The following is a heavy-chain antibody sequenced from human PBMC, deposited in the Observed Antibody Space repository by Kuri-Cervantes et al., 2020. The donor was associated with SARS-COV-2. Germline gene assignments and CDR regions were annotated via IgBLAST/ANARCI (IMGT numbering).Heavy chain of an antibody. CDR2: ISYDGSNK. V-gene: IGHV3-30*03. Sequence: LSLTCAPSGFTLSSYGMHWVRQAPGKGLEWVAVISYDGSNKYYADSVKGRFTISRDNSKNTLYLQMNSLRAEDTAVYYCARDLTVTTFLDSPHYFDYWGQGTLVTVSS. CDR3: ARDLTVTTFLDSPHYFDY. J-gene: IGHJ4*02. CDR1: GFTLSSYG. D-gene: IGHD4-11*01.